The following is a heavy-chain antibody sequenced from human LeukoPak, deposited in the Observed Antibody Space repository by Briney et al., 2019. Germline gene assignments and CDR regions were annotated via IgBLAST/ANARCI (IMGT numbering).Heavy chain of an antibody. CDR3: AKFLPTHIVVANYYFDY. CDR2: ISSSGSTI. CDR1: GFTFSDYY. V-gene: IGHV3-11*01. D-gene: IGHD2-21*01. J-gene: IGHJ4*02. Sequence: VKPGGSLRLSCAASGFTFSDYYMSWIRQAPGKGLEWVSYISSSGSTIYYADSVKGRFTISRDNAKNSLYLQMNSLRAEDTAVYYCAKFLPTHIVVANYYFDYWGQGTLVTVSS.